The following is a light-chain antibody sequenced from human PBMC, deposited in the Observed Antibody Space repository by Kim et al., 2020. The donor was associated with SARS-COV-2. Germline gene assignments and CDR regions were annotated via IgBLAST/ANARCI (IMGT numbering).Light chain of an antibody. Sequence: GQSVPISRSGGNSNLANAFVYWYQQLPGAAPRLLIYGNTQRPSGVPDRFSGSKSGTSASLAISGLRPEDEADYYCAAWDDSLSARLFGGGTKLTVL. CDR3: AAWDDSLSARL. V-gene: IGLV1-47*02. CDR2: GNT. CDR1: NSNLANAF. J-gene: IGLJ2*01.